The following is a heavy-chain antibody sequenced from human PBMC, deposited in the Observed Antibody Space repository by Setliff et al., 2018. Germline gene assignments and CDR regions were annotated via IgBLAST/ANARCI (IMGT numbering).Heavy chain of an antibody. CDR1: GGTFSDYY. Sequence: SETLSLTCAAYGGTFSDYYWSWLRQSAGKGLECIGRIYTDGSTKYNPSLNSRVTLLIDTAKNQISLRLSSVTAADTAVYFCARVTGFSYMDVWGKGTTVTVSS. CDR3: ARVTGFSYMDV. CDR2: IYTDGST. V-gene: IGHV4-59*10. D-gene: IGHD3-3*01. J-gene: IGHJ6*03.